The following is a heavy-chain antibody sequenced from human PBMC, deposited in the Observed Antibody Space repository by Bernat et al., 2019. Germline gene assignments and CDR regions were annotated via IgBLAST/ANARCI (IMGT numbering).Heavy chain of an antibody. CDR1: GFTFSSYA. D-gene: IGHD5-24*01. J-gene: IGHJ4*02. Sequence: EVQLLESGGGLVQPGGSLRLSCAASGFTFSSYAMSWVRQAPGKGLEWVSAMSGSGGSTYYAASVNGRFTISRDNSKNTLYLQMNSLRAEDTAVYYCAKDGREMATIFFFDYWGQGTLVTVSS. V-gene: IGHV3-23*01. CDR3: AKDGREMATIFFFDY. CDR2: MSGSGGST.